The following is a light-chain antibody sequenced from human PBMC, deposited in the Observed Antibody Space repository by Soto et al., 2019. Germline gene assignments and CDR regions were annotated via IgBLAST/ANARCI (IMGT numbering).Light chain of an antibody. CDR3: ASYAGSNTYV. V-gene: IGLV2-8*01. CDR1: SSDVGGYNY. Sequence: QSVLIQPPSASGSPGQSVTISCTGTSSDVGGYNYVSWYQQHPGKAPKFMLYEVDKRPSGVPDRFSGSKSGSTASLTVSGLQAEDEADYYCASYAGSNTYVFGTGTKVTVL. CDR2: EVD. J-gene: IGLJ1*01.